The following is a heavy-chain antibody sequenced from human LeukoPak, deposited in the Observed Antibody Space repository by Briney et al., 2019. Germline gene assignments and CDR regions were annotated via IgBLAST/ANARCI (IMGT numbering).Heavy chain of an antibody. Sequence: PGGSLRLSCAASGFTFSSYAMSWVRQAPGKGLEWGSAISGSGGSTYYADSVKGRFTISRDNSKNTLYLQMNSLRAEDTAVYYCAKDSGGGVYYFDYWGQGTLVTVSS. D-gene: IGHD2-8*02. CDR3: AKDSGGGVYYFDY. CDR1: GFTFSSYA. V-gene: IGHV3-23*01. CDR2: ISGSGGST. J-gene: IGHJ4*02.